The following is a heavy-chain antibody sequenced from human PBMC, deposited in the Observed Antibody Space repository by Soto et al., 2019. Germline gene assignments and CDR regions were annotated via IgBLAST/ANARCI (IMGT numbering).Heavy chain of an antibody. CDR3: ARVAYCSGGSCYGAFDI. Sequence: QVQLQESGPGLVEPSQTLSLTCTVSGGSISSGGYYWSWIRQHPGKGLEWIGYIYYSGSTYYNPSLKSRVTISVDTSKNQFSLKLSSVTAADTAVYYCARVAYCSGGSCYGAFDIWGQGTMVTVSS. CDR2: IYYSGST. D-gene: IGHD2-15*01. V-gene: IGHV4-31*03. J-gene: IGHJ3*02. CDR1: GGSISSGGYY.